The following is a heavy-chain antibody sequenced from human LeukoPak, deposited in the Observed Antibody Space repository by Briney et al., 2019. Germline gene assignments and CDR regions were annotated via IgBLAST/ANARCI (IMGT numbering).Heavy chain of an antibody. CDR2: IYSGGST. V-gene: IGHV3-66*01. D-gene: IGHD6-13*01. Sequence: GGSLRLSCAASGFTVSSNYMSWVRQAPGKGLEWVSVIYSGGSTYYADSVKGRFTISRDNSKNTLYLQMNSLRAEDTAVYYCARGYSSSWYPFDYWGQGTLVTVSS. CDR1: GFTVSSNY. J-gene: IGHJ4*02. CDR3: ARGYSSSWYPFDY.